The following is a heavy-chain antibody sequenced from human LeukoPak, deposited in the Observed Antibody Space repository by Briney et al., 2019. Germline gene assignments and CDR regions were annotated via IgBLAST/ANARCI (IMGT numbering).Heavy chain of an antibody. V-gene: IGHV3-23*01. CDR2: VTGSSRYP. CDR3: AKDRSSSTSCSNY. Sequence: TGGSLRLSCAASGFNFSNYAMTWVRQAPGKGLEWVSVVTGSSRYPYYADSVKGRFTISRDNSKNILYLEMNSLRVEDTAIYYCAKDRSSSTSCSNYWGRGTLVTVSS. CDR1: GFNFSNYA. D-gene: IGHD2-2*01. J-gene: IGHJ4*02.